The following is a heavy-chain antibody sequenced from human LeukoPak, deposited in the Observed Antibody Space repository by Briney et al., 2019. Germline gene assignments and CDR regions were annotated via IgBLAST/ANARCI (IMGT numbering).Heavy chain of an antibody. CDR3: VKARPWFGELQFFDY. V-gene: IGHV3-64D*06. D-gene: IGHD3-10*01. CDR2: ISSNGGST. CDR1: GFTFSSYA. Sequence: GGSLRLSCSASGFTFSSYAMHWVRQAPGKGLEYASAISSNGGSTYYADSVKGRFTISRDNSKNTLYLQMSSLRAEDTAVYYCVKARPWFGELQFFDYWGQGTLVTVSS. J-gene: IGHJ4*02.